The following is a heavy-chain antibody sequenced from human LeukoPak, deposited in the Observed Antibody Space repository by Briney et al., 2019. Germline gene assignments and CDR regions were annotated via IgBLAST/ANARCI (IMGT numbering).Heavy chain of an antibody. Sequence: GGSLRLSCAASGFTFSSYWMNWARQAPGKGLEWVASINHNGNVNYYVDSVKGRFTISRDNAKNSLYLQMSNLRAEDTAVYFCARGGGLVVWGQGATVTVSS. CDR3: ARGGGLVV. J-gene: IGHJ6*02. CDR2: INHNGNVN. V-gene: IGHV3-7*03. CDR1: GFTFSSYW. D-gene: IGHD3-16*01.